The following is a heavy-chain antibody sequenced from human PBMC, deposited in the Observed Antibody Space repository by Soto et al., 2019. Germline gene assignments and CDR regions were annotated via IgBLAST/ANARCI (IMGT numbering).Heavy chain of an antibody. V-gene: IGHV2-5*02. J-gene: IGHJ4*02. CDR2: IYWDDDK. D-gene: IGHD2-15*01. CDR3: AHRPSYCSGGSCYSGFDY. Sequence: QITLKESGPTLVKPTQTLTLTCTFSGFSLSTSGVGVGWIRQPPGKALEWLALIYWDDDKRYSPSLKSRLTITTDTSKNQLVLTITNMDPVDTATYYCAHRPSYCSGGSCYSGFDYWGQGTLVTVSS. CDR1: GFSLSTSGVG.